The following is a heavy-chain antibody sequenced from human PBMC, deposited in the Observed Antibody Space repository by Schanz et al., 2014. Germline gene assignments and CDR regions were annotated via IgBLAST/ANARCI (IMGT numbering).Heavy chain of an antibody. V-gene: IGHV3-30-3*01. Sequence: VQLLESGGGLVQPGGSLRLSCAASGFIFSSYAMHWVRQAPGKGLEWVALISNDGSIKYYADSVKGRFTISRDNSKNTLYLQMNTLRAEDTAVYYCARDRGYCSGGSCLTFDYWGQGTLVTVSS. CDR2: ISNDGSIK. CDR3: ARDRGYCSGGSCLTFDY. CDR1: GFIFSSYA. J-gene: IGHJ4*02. D-gene: IGHD2-15*01.